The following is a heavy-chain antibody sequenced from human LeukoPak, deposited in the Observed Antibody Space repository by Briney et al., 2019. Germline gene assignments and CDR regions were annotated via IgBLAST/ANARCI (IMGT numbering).Heavy chain of an antibody. V-gene: IGHV3-9*01. J-gene: IGHJ6*03. CDR2: ISWNSGSI. D-gene: IGHD3-10*01. CDR1: GFTFGDNA. Sequence: PGGSLRLSCTTSGFTFGDNALSWVRQAPGKGLEWVSGISWNSGSIGYADSVKGRFTISRDNAKNSLYLQMNSLRAEDTALYYCWSYYDGFGPYYYYMDVWGKGTTVTVSS. CDR3: WSYYDGFGPYYYYMDV.